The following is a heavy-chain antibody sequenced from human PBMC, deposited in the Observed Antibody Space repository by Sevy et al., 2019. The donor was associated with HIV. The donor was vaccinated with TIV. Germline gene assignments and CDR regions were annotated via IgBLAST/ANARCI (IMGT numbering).Heavy chain of an antibody. V-gene: IGHV1-2*06. D-gene: IGHD2-2*01. CDR3: AKLVVPHESYYYCCGMDV. J-gene: IGHJ6*02. CDR2: INPNSGGT. CDR1: GYTFTGYY. Sequence: ASVKVSCKASGYTFTGYYMHWVRQAPGQGLEWMGRINPNSGGTNYAQKFQGRDTMTRDTSISTAYRELSRLRSDDTAVYYCAKLVVPHESYYYCCGMDVWGQGTTVTVSS.